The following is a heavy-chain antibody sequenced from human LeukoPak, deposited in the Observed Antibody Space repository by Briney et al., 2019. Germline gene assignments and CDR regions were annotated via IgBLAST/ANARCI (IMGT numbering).Heavy chain of an antibody. CDR3: ARPMTTVTHGGYYFDY. CDR1: GGSISSSSYY. Sequence: SETLSLTCTVSGGSISSSSYYWGWIRQPPGKGLEWIGSIYYSGSTYYNPSLKSRVAISVDTSKNQFSLKLSSVTAADTAVYYCARPMTTVTHGGYYFDYWGQGTLVTVSS. V-gene: IGHV4-39*01. D-gene: IGHD4-17*01. J-gene: IGHJ4*02. CDR2: IYYSGST.